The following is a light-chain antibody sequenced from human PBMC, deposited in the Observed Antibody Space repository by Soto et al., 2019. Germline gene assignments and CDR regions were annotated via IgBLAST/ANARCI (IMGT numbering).Light chain of an antibody. V-gene: IGLV7-43*01. J-gene: IGLJ2*01. CDR3: LLYYGGAQV. CDR2: STG. Sequence: QTVVTQEPSLTVSPGGTVTLTCASSTGAVTSGFYPSWFQQKPGQAPRSLIYSTGNKHSWTPARFSGSLLGGKAALTLSGVQPEDEAKYYCLLYYGGAQVFGGGTKVTVL. CDR1: TGAVTSGFY.